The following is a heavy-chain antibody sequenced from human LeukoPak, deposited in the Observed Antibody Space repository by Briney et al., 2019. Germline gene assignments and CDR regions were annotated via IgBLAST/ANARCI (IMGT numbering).Heavy chain of an antibody. CDR3: ARLDEFSSSSRYYGMDV. CDR2: IIPIFGTA. V-gene: IGHV1-69*13. Sequence: GASVKVSCKASGGTFSSHAISWVRQAPGQGLEWMGGIIPIFGTANYAQKFQGRVTITADESTSTAYMELSSLRSEDTAVYYCARLDEFSSSSRYYGMDVWGQGTTVTVSS. CDR1: GGTFSSHA. J-gene: IGHJ6*02. D-gene: IGHD6-6*01.